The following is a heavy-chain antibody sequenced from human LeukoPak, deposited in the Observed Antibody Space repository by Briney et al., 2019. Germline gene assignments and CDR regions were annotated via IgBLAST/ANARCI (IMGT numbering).Heavy chain of an antibody. CDR3: ARNDFWSGYFDY. CDR2: IYYSGTT. Sequence: SETLSLTCTVSGGSISSSSYYWGWIRQPPGKGLEWIGSIYYSGTTYYNPSLKSRVTISVDTSKNQFSLKLSSVTAADTAVYYCARNDFWSGYFDYWGQGTLVTVSS. J-gene: IGHJ4*02. D-gene: IGHD3-3*01. CDR1: GGSISSSSYY. V-gene: IGHV4-39*01.